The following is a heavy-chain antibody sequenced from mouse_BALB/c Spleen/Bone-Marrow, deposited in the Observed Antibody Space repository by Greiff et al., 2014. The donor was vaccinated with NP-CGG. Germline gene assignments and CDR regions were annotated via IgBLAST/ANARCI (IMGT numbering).Heavy chain of an antibody. Sequence: DVQLQESGPELVKPGASVKISCKTSGYTFTEYSMHWVKQSHGKSLEWIGGINPNNGVTSYNQKFKDKATLTVDKSSNTAYMELRSLTSEDSAVYFCARWGWDFATGYWGQGTSVTVSS. CDR1: GYTFTEYS. CDR3: ARWGWDFATGY. V-gene: IGHV1-18*01. J-gene: IGHJ4*01. CDR2: INPNNGVT. D-gene: IGHD3-3*01.